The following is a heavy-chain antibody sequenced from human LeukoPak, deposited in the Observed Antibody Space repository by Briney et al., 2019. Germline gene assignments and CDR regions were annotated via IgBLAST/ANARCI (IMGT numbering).Heavy chain of an antibody. D-gene: IGHD5-12*01. CDR3: ARGGSSGYDPFDY. V-gene: IGHV4-59*01. J-gene: IGHJ4*02. Sequence: SETLSLTCTVSGGSINSYYWSWIRQPPGEGLEWIGYIFYSGSTNYNPSLKSRVTISVDTSKNQFSLKLSSVTAADTAVYYCARGGSSGYDPFDYWGQGTLVTVSS. CDR1: GGSINSYY. CDR2: IFYSGST.